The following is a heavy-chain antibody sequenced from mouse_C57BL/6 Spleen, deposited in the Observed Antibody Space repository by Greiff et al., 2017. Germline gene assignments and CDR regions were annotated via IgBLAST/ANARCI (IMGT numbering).Heavy chain of an antibody. CDR2: IYPGDGDT. CDR1: GYAFSSSW. J-gene: IGHJ2*01. Sequence: QVQLKESGPELVKPGASVKISCKASGYAFSSSWMNWVKQRPGKGLEWIGRIYPGDGDTNYNGKFKGKATLTADKSSSPAYMQLSSLTSEDSAVYFCARSNWGVYWGQGTTLTVSS. CDR3: ARSNWGVY. D-gene: IGHD4-1*01. V-gene: IGHV1-82*01.